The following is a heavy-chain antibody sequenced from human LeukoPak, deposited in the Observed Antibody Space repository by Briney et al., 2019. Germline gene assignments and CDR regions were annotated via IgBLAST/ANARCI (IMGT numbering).Heavy chain of an antibody. CDR2: ISAYKGNT. D-gene: IGHD3-10*01. J-gene: IGHJ4*02. CDR1: GYTFTSYG. V-gene: IGHV1-18*01. CDR3: ARDQIWFGELLGYFDY. Sequence: GASVKVSCKASGYTFTSYGISWVRQAPGQGLEWMGWISAYKGNTNYAQKLQGRVTMTTDTSTSTAYMELRSLRSDDTAVYYCARDQIWFGELLGYFDYWGQGTLVTVSS.